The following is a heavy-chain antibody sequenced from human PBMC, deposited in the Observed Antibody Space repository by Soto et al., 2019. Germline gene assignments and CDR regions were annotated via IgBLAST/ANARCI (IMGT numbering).Heavy chain of an antibody. J-gene: IGHJ5*02. Sequence: QVQLQESGPGLVKPSQTLSLTCTVSGGSISSGDYYWSWIRQPPGKGLEWIGYIYYSGSTYYNPYLQSRVTITVDTSKTQFSLKLRSATAAATAVYYCARERSDGARLDPWGQGTRVTDSS. CDR3: ARERSDGARLDP. V-gene: IGHV4-30-4*01. CDR2: IYYSGST. CDR1: GGSISSGDYY.